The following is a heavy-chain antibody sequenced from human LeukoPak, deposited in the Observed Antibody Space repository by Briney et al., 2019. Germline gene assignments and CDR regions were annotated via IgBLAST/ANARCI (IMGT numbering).Heavy chain of an antibody. J-gene: IGHJ4*02. Sequence: PGGSLRLSSAASGFTFSAYWMSWVRQAPGMGLEWVANIRPDGSEKYYVDSVKGRFTISRDNAKNSLYLQMNNLRAEDTALYYCARDGGSAMPFDSWGQGTLVTVSS. D-gene: IGHD2-2*01. CDR2: IRPDGSEK. CDR1: GFTFSAYW. CDR3: ARDGGSAMPFDS. V-gene: IGHV3-7*01.